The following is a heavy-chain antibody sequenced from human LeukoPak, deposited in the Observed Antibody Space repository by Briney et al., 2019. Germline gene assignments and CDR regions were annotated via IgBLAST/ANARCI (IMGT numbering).Heavy chain of an antibody. Sequence: SETLPLTCTVSGYSFNSGYYWGWIRQAPGKGLEWIGNIHHSGSTYYNPSLKSRDTISVDSSKNEFSLKLNSVTAADTAVYYCAKQRGATPYYFDYWGQGTLVTVSS. V-gene: IGHV4-38-2*02. D-gene: IGHD1-26*01. CDR1: GYSFNSGYY. CDR3: AKQRGATPYYFDY. J-gene: IGHJ4*02. CDR2: IHHSGST.